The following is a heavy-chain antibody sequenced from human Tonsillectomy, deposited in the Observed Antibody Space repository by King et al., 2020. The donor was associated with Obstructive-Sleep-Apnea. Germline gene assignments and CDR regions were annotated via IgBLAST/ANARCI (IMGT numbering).Heavy chain of an antibody. J-gene: IGHJ3*02. D-gene: IGHD6-13*01. CDR2: MDPDSVNT. CDR1: GYTFTSYD. Sequence: QLVQSGAEVKKPGASVKVSCKASGYTFTSYDINWVRQATGQGLEWMGWMDPDSVNTDFVQKFQGRVTMTRSASITTAYMELSSLRSEDTAVYYCARGVRVASAGTVVAFDIWGQGTMVTVSS. V-gene: IGHV1-8*01. CDR3: ARGVRVASAGTVVAFDI.